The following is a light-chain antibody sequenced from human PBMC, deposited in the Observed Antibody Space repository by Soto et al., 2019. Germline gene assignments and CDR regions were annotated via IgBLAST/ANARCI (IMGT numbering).Light chain of an antibody. CDR2: EVN. Sequence: SALTQPACVSGSPGQSITISCTGTSSDIGAYNYVSWYQQYPGRAPKLMIYEVNNRPSGVSNRFSGSKSGNTASLTISGLQAEDEADYYCSSFTTSSTYVVGAGTKVTVL. J-gene: IGLJ1*01. CDR3: SSFTTSSTYV. V-gene: IGLV2-14*01. CDR1: SSDIGAYNY.